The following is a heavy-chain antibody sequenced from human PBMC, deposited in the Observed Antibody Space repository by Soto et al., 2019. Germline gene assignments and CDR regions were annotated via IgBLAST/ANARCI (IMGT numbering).Heavy chain of an antibody. J-gene: IGHJ4*02. Sequence: PGGSLRLSCAASGFTFSSYWMSWVRQAPGKGLEWVANIKQDGSEKYYVDSVKGRFTISRDNAKNSLYLQMNSLRAEDTAVYYCARDIYFRGYRSGGSCYNFDYWGQGTLVTVSS. CDR2: IKQDGSEK. CDR1: GFTFSSYW. D-gene: IGHD2-15*01. V-gene: IGHV3-7*03. CDR3: ARDIYFRGYRSGGSCYNFDY.